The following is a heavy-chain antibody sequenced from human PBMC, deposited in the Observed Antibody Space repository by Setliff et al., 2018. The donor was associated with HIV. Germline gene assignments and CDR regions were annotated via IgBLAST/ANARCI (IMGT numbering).Heavy chain of an antibody. V-gene: IGHV4-39*07. D-gene: IGHD3-3*01. CDR1: GGSISSSSYY. Sequence: KPSETLSLTCTVSGGSISSSSYYWGWIRQPPGKGLEWIGEINHSGSTNYKPSLKSRVTISVDMSKNQVSLKVSSVTAADTAVYYCARGFVLRFLEWSMPDAFDIWGQGTMVTVSS. CDR2: INHSGST. J-gene: IGHJ3*02. CDR3: ARGFVLRFLEWSMPDAFDI.